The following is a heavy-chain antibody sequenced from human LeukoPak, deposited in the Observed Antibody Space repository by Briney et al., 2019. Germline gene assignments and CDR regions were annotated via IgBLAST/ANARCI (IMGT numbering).Heavy chain of an antibody. J-gene: IGHJ4*02. CDR1: GYSFTNYW. CDR2: IYPGDSDT. D-gene: IGHD4-17*01. Sequence: GESLKISCKNSGYSFTNYWIGWVRQMPGKGLEWMGIIYPGDSDTRYSPSFQGQVTISADKSISTVYLQWSSLKASDTAIYYCARSYGDYGRFEYWGQGTLVTVSS. V-gene: IGHV5-51*01. CDR3: ARSYGDYGRFEY.